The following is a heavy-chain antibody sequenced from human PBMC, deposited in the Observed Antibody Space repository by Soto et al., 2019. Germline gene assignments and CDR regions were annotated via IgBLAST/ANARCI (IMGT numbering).Heavy chain of an antibody. V-gene: IGHV3-15*01. J-gene: IGHJ5*02. CDR2: IKSKTDGGTT. D-gene: IGHD2-2*01. CDR1: GFTFSNAW. Sequence: GGSLRLSCAASGFTFSNAWMSWVRQAPGKGLEWVGRIKSKTDGGTTDYAAPVKGRFTISRDDSKNTLYLQMNSLKTEDTAVYYCTTLGYCSSTSCRQVRWFDPWGQGTLVTVSS. CDR3: TTLGYCSSTSCRQVRWFDP.